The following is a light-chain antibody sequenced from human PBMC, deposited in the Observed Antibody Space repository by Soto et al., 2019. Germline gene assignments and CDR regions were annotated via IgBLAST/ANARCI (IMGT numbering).Light chain of an antibody. CDR3: QQYNNWPFS. Sequence: DIQLTQSPSTLSAAVGYSFTITCRASQKIRNLLAWYQQKPGRAPKPLIYDVSHRATGVPARFSGTGSETDFTLTISGLQSEDSAVYFCQQYNNWPFSFGQGTRLEIK. CDR2: DVS. V-gene: IGKV1-5*01. J-gene: IGKJ5*01. CDR1: QKIRNL.